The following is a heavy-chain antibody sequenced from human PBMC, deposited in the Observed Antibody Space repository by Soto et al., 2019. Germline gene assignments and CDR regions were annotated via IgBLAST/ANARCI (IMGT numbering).Heavy chain of an antibody. D-gene: IGHD1-26*01. J-gene: IGHJ6*02. CDR2: INWNGGNL. V-gene: IGHV3-9*01. CDR3: AKDMSRSRKFFYGMDV. Sequence: PGGSLRLSCAASGFTFDDYAMHWVRQAPGKGLEWVSSINWNGGNLDYAESVKGRFTISRDNAKSSLDLQMNSLRAEDTALYYCAKDMSRSRKFFYGMDVWGQGTTVTVSS. CDR1: GFTFDDYA.